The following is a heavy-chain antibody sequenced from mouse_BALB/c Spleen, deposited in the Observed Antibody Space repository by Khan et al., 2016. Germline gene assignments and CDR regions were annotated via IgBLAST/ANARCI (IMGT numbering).Heavy chain of an antibody. CDR1: GYSITSGYF. Sequence: EVELVESGPGLVKPSQSLSLTCSVTGYSITSGYFWNWIRQFPGNKLEWMGYISYDGSNNYNPSLTNRITITSDTSKNQFFLKLNSVSTEDTATYYCATYSNYEGFAYWGQGTLVTVSS. CDR2: ISYDGSN. V-gene: IGHV3-6*02. J-gene: IGHJ3*01. CDR3: ATYSNYEGFAY. D-gene: IGHD2-5*01.